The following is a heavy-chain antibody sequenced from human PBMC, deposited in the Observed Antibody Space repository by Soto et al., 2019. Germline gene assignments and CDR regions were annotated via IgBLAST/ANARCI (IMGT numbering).Heavy chain of an antibody. CDR2: IYYSGST. V-gene: IGHV4-59*01. CDR3: ARGSIRQLHHVPLPAGVYGMDV. CDR1: GGSISSYY. Sequence: PSETLSLTCTVSGGSISSYYWSWIRQPPGKGLEWIGYIYYSGSTNYNPSLKSRVTISVDTSKNQFSLKLSSVTAADTAVYYCARGSIRQLHHVPLPAGVYGMDVWGQGTTVTVSS. J-gene: IGHJ6*02. D-gene: IGHD6-6*01.